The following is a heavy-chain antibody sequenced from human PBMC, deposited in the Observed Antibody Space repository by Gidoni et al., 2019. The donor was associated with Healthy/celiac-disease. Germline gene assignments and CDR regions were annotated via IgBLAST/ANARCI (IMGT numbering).Heavy chain of an antibody. D-gene: IGHD2-21*01. Sequence: QVQLVQSGAEVKKPGASVKVSCKASGYTFTSYGIRWVRQAPGQGLEWRGWISAYNGNTNYEQKLQGRVTMTTDTATSTAYMELRSLRSDDTAVYYCARDAYCGGDCYSGTFDYWGQGTLVTVSS. J-gene: IGHJ4*02. V-gene: IGHV1-18*01. CDR3: ARDAYCGGDCYSGTFDY. CDR1: GYTFTSYG. CDR2: ISAYNGNT.